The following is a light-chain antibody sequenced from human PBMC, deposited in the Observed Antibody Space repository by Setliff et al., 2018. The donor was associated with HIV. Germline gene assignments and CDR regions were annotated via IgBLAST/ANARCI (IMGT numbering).Light chain of an antibody. CDR3: NSKTGTITYV. Sequence: QSVLTQPASVSGPPGQSITISCTGTSSDVGGYDYVSWYQQHPDKAPKLMIYEVSNRPSGVSNRFSGSKSGSTASLTISGLQAEDEADYYCNSKTGTITYVFGTGTKVTV. J-gene: IGLJ1*01. CDR1: SSDVGGYDY. V-gene: IGLV2-14*01. CDR2: EVS.